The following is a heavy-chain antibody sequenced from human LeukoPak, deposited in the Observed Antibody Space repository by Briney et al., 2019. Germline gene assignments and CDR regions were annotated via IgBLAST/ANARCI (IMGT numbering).Heavy chain of an antibody. CDR1: GGSFSGYY. D-gene: IGHD2-2*03. CDR2: INHSGST. V-gene: IGHV4-34*01. CDR3: ARDLGIVVVPAAEGWFDP. J-gene: IGHJ5*02. Sequence: SETLSLTCAVYGGSFSGYYWSWIRQPPGKGLEWIGEINHSGSTNYNPSLKSRVTISVDTSKNQFSLKLSSVTAADTAVYYCARDLGIVVVPAAEGWFDPWGQGTLVTVSS.